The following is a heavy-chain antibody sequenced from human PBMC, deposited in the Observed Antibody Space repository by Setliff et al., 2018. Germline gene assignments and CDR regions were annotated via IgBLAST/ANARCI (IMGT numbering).Heavy chain of an antibody. D-gene: IGHD2-8*01. Sequence: SETQSLTCTVSGASLRSGSNYWGWFRQPAGKGLEWVGRIYTDGTTNYNPSLKSRVSISADTSMNHFSLRMTSVSAADTAVYYCAKEHVVISFVTNTHHHYGMDVWGQGTTVTVSS. CDR1: GASLRSGSNY. CDR3: AKEHVVISFVTNTHHHYGMDV. V-gene: IGHV4-61*02. CDR2: IYTDGTT. J-gene: IGHJ6*02.